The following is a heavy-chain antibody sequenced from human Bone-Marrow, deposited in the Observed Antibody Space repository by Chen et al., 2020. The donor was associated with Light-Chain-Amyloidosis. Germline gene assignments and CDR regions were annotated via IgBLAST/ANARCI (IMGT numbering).Heavy chain of an antibody. D-gene: IGHD4-17*01. J-gene: IGHJ3*02. CDR2: IRQSGTEK. Sequence: EVQLVESGGGLVQPGGSLRLSCVASGFTFSNYWMNWVRQAPGAGLEWVANIRQSGTEKNYVDSVEDRFTISIDNAKNSMYLQINSLRVDDTAVYYCARSPTGASQAFDIWGQGTTVIVS. V-gene: IGHV3-7*01. CDR1: GFTFSNYW. CDR3: ARSPTGASQAFDI.